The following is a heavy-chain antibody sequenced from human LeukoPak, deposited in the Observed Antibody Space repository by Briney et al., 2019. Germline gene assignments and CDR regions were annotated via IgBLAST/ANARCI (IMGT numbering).Heavy chain of an antibody. CDR2: INPTGTGT. J-gene: IGHJ4*02. D-gene: IGHD2-21*01. V-gene: IGHV1-46*01. Sequence: ASVKVSCKASGYTFTNYYMHWVRQAPGQGLEWMGLINPTGTGTNYAQKFRGRVTMTWDTSTTTVYMELSSLTSEDTAVYYCAREEYGGYFDYWGQGTLVTVSS. CDR3: AREEYGGYFDY. CDR1: GYTFTNYY.